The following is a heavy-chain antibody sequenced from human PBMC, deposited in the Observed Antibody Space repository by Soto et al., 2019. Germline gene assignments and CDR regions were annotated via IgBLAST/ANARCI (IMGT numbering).Heavy chain of an antibody. D-gene: IGHD3-16*01. J-gene: IGHJ4*02. CDR2: LYTDDRT. V-gene: IGHV3-53*05. Sequence: EVQLVETGGGLMQPGGSLRLSCAASGFIVSNKHMGWVRQAPGKGLESVSILYTDDRTYYADSVKGRFTISRDNSKNTVSLQMNGLRDEDTAMYYCVGAAPGDWGQGTPVNVSS. CDR1: GFIVSNKH. CDR3: VGAAPGD.